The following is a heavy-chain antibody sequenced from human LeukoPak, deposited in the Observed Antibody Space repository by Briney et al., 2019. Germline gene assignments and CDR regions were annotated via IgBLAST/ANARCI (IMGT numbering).Heavy chain of an antibody. J-gene: IGHJ4*02. CDR1: GFTFSSNY. CDR3: AKELYYDSSGYPSAFDY. V-gene: IGHV3-53*01. CDR2: IYSGGST. D-gene: IGHD3-22*01. Sequence: GGSLRLSCAASGFTFSSNYMSWVRQAPGKGLEWVSVIYSGGSTYYADSVKGRFTISRDNSKNTLYLQMNSLRAEDTAVYYCAKELYYDSSGYPSAFDYWGQGTLVTVSS.